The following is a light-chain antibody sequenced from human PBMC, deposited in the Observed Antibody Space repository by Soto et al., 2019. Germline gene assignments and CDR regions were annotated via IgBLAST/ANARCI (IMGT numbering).Light chain of an antibody. V-gene: IGLV2-14*03. CDR2: DDT. CDR1: GSDIAGYNY. Sequence: QSALTQPPSGSGSLGQSVPISCTGTGSDIAGYNYISWYQQLPGKAPKLIIYDDTIRPSGISNRFSGSKSGNTASLTISGLQAEDEADYFCPSFSTTISPYVFGTGTKVTVL. J-gene: IGLJ1*01. CDR3: PSFSTTISPYV.